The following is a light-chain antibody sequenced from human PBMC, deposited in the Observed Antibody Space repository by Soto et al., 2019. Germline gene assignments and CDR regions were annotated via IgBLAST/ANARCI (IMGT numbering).Light chain of an antibody. CDR3: MPALQSPRT. CDR1: QSLLHSNGYNY. J-gene: IGKJ1*01. CDR2: LGS. V-gene: IGKV2-28*01. Sequence: DIVMTQSPLSLPVTPGEPASISCRSSQSLLHSNGYNYLDWYLQKPGQSPQLLIYLGSNRSSGVPDRFSGSGSGTDLTLKISRVEAEDVGVYYCMPALQSPRTFGQGTKVEI.